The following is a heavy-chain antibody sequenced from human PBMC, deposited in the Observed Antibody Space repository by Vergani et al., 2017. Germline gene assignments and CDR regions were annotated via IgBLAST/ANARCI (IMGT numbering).Heavy chain of an antibody. CDR1: GFTFSSYG. V-gene: IGHV3-30*18. Sequence: QVQLVESGGGVVQPGRSLRLSCAASGFTFSSYGMHWVRQAPGKGLEWVAVISYDGSNKYYADSVKGRFTISRDNSKNTLYLQMNSLRDEDTAVYYCAKTSPHLEWLQTLDYWGQGSLVTVSS. J-gene: IGHJ4*02. CDR3: AKTSPHLEWLQTLDY. CDR2: ISYDGSNK. D-gene: IGHD3-3*01.